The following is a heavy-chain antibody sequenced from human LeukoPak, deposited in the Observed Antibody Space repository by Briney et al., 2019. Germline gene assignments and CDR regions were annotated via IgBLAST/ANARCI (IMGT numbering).Heavy chain of an antibody. Sequence: GGSLRLCCAASGFTFNNYWMSWVRQAPGKGLEWVANIKPDGGDKYYVDSVKGRFTISRDSDKNSMCLQMNSLRAEDTAVYYCARERGWELPSSFDSWGQGTLVTVSS. CDR3: ARERGWELPSSFDS. D-gene: IGHD1-26*01. CDR2: IKPDGGDK. J-gene: IGHJ4*02. CDR1: GFTFNNYW. V-gene: IGHV3-7*01.